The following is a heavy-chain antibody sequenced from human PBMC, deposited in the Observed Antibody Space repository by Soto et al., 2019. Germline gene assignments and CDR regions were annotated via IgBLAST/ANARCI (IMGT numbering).Heavy chain of an antibody. V-gene: IGHV1-8*01. CDR3: ARGRGYSDGIDY. CDR1: GYTFTSLD. J-gene: IGHJ4*02. CDR2: MNPNSGST. Sequence: ASVKVSCKASGYTFTSLDINWVRQATGQGFEWMGWMNPNSGSTGSAQKFQGRVAMTRDTSINTAYMELSSLRSDDTAVYYCARGRGYSDGIDYWGQGILVTVS. D-gene: IGHD2-15*01.